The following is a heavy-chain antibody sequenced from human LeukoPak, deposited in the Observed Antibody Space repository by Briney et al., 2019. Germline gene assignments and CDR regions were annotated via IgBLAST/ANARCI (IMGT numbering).Heavy chain of an antibody. CDR3: AKDHSSLYGDYRYSIIYYFDY. Sequence: PGRSLRLSCAASGFTFSTYVIHWVRQAPGKGLEWLTVISYDGKNKYYADSVKGRFTISRDNSKNTLHLQMNSLRAEDTAVYYCAKDHSSLYGDYRYSIIYYFDYWGQGTLVTVSS. CDR2: ISYDGKNK. CDR1: GFTFSTYV. J-gene: IGHJ4*02. V-gene: IGHV3-30*04. D-gene: IGHD4-17*01.